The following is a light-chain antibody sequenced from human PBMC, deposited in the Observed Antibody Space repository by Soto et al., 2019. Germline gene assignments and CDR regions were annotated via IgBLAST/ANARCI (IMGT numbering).Light chain of an antibody. J-gene: IGLJ1*01. V-gene: IGLV2-14*01. CDR3: SSYTISSTYV. Sequence: QSALTQPASVSASPGQSITISCTGTSSDAGTYDDVSWYRQHPGKGPKLLIYEVTNRPSGVSNRFSGSKSGNTASLTISGLQAEDEADYYCSSYTISSTYVFGSGTKLTVL. CDR2: EVT. CDR1: SSDAGTYDD.